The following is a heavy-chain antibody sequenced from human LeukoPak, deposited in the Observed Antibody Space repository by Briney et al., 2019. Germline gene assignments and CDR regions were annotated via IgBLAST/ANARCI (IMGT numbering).Heavy chain of an antibody. CDR1: GFTFNNYW. D-gene: IGHD5-12*01. V-gene: IGHV3-7*01. Sequence: GGSLRLSCVASGFTFNNYWMTWVRQAPGKGLEWVANIKPDGSEGYYLDSLKGRFTISRDNAKNSLYLEMTNLRVEDTAVYYCARSGGYGWDYWGQGAPVTVSS. J-gene: IGHJ4*02. CDR2: IKPDGSEG. CDR3: ARSGGYGWDY.